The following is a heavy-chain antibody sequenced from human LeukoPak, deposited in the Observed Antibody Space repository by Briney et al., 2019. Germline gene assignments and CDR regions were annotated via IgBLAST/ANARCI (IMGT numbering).Heavy chain of an antibody. V-gene: IGHV4-59*01. Sequence: TSETLSLTCTVSGGSISSYYWSWIRQPPGKGLEWIGYIYYSGSTNYNPSLKSRVTISVDTSKNQFSLKLSSVTAADTAVYYCARDRRDAFDIWGQGTMVTVSS. CDR3: ARDRRDAFDI. CDR1: GGSISSYY. J-gene: IGHJ3*02. CDR2: IYYSGST.